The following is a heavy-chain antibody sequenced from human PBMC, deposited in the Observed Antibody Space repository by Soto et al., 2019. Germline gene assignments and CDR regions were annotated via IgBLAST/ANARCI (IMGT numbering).Heavy chain of an antibody. J-gene: IGHJ4*02. CDR2: IYYSGST. CDR1: GGSISSYY. D-gene: IGHD3-22*01. Sequence: SETLSLTCTVSGGSISSYYWSWIRQPPGKGLEWIGYIYYSGSTNYNPSLKSRVTISVDTSKNQFSLKLSSVTAADTAVYYCARLDRQNSYDSSGSLHYWGQGTLVTVSS. CDR3: ARLDRQNSYDSSGSLHY. V-gene: IGHV4-59*01.